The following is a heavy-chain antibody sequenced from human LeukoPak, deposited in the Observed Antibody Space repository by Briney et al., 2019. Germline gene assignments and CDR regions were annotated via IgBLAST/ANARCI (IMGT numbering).Heavy chain of an antibody. CDR1: GGSISSYY. CDR2: IYYSGST. CDR3: ARAYCDFWSGYYSSPNEANWFDP. J-gene: IGHJ5*02. D-gene: IGHD3-3*01. V-gene: IGHV4-59*08. Sequence: PSETLSLTCTVSGGSISSYYWSWIRQPPGKGLEWIGYIYYSGSTNYNPSLKSRVTISVDTSKNQFSLKLSSVTAADTAVYYCARAYCDFWSGYYSSPNEANWFDPWGQGTLVTVSS.